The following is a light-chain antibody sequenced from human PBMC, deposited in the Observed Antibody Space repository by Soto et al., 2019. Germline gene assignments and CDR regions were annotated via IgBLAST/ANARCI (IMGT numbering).Light chain of an antibody. J-gene: IGKJ4*01. CDR1: QGISNY. V-gene: IGKV1-27*01. CDR2: AAS. CDR3: QEYKSAPALT. Sequence: DIQMTQSPSSLSASVGDRVTITCRASQGISNYLAWYLQKPGKVPKLLIYAASISQAGVSSRFSGSGSGTDFTLTISSLQPEDVATYFCQEYKSAPALTFGGGTKVEIK.